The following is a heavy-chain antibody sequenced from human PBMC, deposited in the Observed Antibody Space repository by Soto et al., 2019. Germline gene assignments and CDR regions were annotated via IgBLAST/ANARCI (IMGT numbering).Heavy chain of an antibody. Sequence: SETLSLTCTVSGGSISSGGYYWSWIRQHPGKGLEWIEYIYYSGSTYNNPSLKSRVTISVDTSKNQFSLKLSSVTAADTAVYYCAIDSYYYFDYWGQGTLVTVSS. D-gene: IGHD2-21*01. CDR2: IYYSGST. J-gene: IGHJ4*02. V-gene: IGHV4-31*03. CDR1: GGSISSGGYY. CDR3: AIDSYYYFDY.